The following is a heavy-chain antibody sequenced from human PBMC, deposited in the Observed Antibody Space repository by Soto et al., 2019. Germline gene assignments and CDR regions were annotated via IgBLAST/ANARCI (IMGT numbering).Heavy chain of an antibody. J-gene: IGHJ4*02. CDR1: GGIFSTYA. V-gene: IGHV1-69*01. Sequence: QVQLVQSGAEVKKPGSSVKVSCKASGGIFSTYALSWLRQAPGQGLEWRGGIIPLFGTPNYAQRFQGRVTTTADESTSTAYMELSRLRSGDTAVYDCSRDRDDYGSGNDYNRNDFWGQGTLVTVSS. CDR3: SRDRDDYGSGNDYNRNDF. D-gene: IGHD3-10*01. CDR2: IIPLFGTP.